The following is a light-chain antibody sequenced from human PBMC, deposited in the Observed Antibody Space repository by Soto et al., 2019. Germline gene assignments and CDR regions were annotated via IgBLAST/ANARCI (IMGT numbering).Light chain of an antibody. Sequence: IGMEQSPSSLSGYVGDRVTIACRASQPISSWLAWYQQKPAKAPKLLIYKASTLKSGVPSRFSGSGSGTEFTLTISSLQPDDFATYYCPLLNNFPRTFCQRAKVDVK. CDR1: QPISSW. J-gene: IGKJ1*01. CDR2: KAS. V-gene: IGKV1-5*03. CDR3: PLLNNFPRT.